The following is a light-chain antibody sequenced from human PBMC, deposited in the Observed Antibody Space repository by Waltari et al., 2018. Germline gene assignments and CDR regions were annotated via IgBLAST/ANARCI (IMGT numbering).Light chain of an antibody. J-gene: IGKJ2*03. CDR1: QGISNW. V-gene: IGKV1-33*01. CDR2: RAS. Sequence: DIQMTQSPSSLSASVGDRVTVTCRASQGISNWLAWYQQKPGKAPKLLIYRASNLETGVPSRFIGSGSGTDFTLTISSLQPEDIATYYCQQHDDSPYSFGQGTKVEIK. CDR3: QQHDDSPYS.